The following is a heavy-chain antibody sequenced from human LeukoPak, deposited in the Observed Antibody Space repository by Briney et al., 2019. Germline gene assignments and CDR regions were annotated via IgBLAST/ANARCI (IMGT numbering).Heavy chain of an antibody. J-gene: IGHJ4*02. D-gene: IGHD3-10*01. CDR3: ARNYYYGSGSYYFDY. Sequence: GGSLRLSCAASGFTFSSYSMNWVRQAPGKGLEWVSYISSSSSTKYYADPVKGRFTISRDNAKNSLYLQMNSLRAEDTAVYYCARNYYYGSGSYYFDYWGQGTLVTVSS. V-gene: IGHV3-48*01. CDR1: GFTFSSYS. CDR2: ISSSSSTK.